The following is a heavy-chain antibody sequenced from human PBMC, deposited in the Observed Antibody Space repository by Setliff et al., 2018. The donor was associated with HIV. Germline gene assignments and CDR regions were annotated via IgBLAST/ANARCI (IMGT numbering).Heavy chain of an antibody. V-gene: IGHV3-48*03. CDR3: ARDIGARSYTLGYDFDT. CDR2: ITGSGKTI. J-gene: IGHJ3*02. D-gene: IGHD1-26*01. Sequence: LRLSCAASGFTFSPHEMNWVRQAPGKGLGWVSYITGSGKTIYYADSVKGRFTISRDNAKNSLYLQMNSLRAEDTAVYYCARDIGARSYTLGYDFDTWGQGTMVTVSS. CDR1: GFTFSPHE.